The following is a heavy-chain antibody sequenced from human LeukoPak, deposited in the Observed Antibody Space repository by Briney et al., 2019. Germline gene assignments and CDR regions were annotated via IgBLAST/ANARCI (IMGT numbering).Heavy chain of an antibody. CDR1: GGTFSSYA. V-gene: IGHV1-69*06. CDR2: IIPIFGTA. CDR3: ARHRYSSGWSNFDY. J-gene: IGHJ4*02. Sequence: SVKVSCKASGGTFSSYAISWVRQAPGQGLEWMGGIIPIFGTANYAQKFQGRVMITADKSTSTAYMELSSLRSEDTAVYYCARHRYSSGWSNFDYWGQGTLVTVSS. D-gene: IGHD6-19*01.